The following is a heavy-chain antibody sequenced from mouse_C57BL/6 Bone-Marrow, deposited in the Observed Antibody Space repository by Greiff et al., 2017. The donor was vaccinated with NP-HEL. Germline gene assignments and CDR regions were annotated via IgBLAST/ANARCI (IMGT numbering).Heavy chain of an antibody. CDR1: GFTFSDYY. CDR2: ISNGGGST. CDR3: ARQDYGSSPWFAY. J-gene: IGHJ3*01. Sequence: EVKLVESGGGLVQPGGSLKLSCAASGFTFSDYYMYWVRQTPEKRLEWVAYISNGGGSTYYPDTVKGRFTISRDNAKNTLYLQMSRLKSEDTAMYYCARQDYGSSPWFAYWGQGTLVTVSA. D-gene: IGHD1-1*01. V-gene: IGHV5-12*01.